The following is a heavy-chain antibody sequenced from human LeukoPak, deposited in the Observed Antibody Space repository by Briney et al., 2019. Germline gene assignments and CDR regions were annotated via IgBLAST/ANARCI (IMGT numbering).Heavy chain of an antibody. CDR2: INAGNGNT. J-gene: IGHJ4*02. Sequence: ASVKVSCKASGYTFTSYAMHWVRQAPGQRLEWMGWINAGNGNTKYSQKFQGRVTITRDTSASTAYMELSSLRSEDTAVYYCARGSYEAYYYGSGSYSDHDYWDQGTPVTVSS. D-gene: IGHD3-10*01. CDR3: ARGSYEAYYYGSGSYSDHDY. CDR1: GYTFTSYA. V-gene: IGHV1-3*01.